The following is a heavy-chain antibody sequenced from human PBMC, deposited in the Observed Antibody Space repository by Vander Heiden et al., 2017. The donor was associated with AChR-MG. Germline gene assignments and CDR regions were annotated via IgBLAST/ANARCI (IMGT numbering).Heavy chain of an antibody. V-gene: IGHV1-3*01. CDR1: GYTFANYA. CDR3: AKGGQWLSYYYYGMDV. Sequence: QVQLVQSGTEVRKPGASVNLPCKASGYTFANYAIHWVRQAPGQRLEWMGWFNPGNGNTKYGQRCQDRVTIRGDTSASTAYMELTSLRSEDAGVYYCAKGGQWLSYYYYGMDVWGPGTTVTVS. CDR2: FNPGNGNT. J-gene: IGHJ6*02. D-gene: IGHD6-19*01.